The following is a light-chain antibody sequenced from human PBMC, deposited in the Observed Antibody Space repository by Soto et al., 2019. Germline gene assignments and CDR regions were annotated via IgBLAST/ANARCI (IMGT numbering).Light chain of an antibody. CDR1: QSVSSNY. J-gene: IGKJ4*01. Sequence: EIALTQSPGTLSLSPGERATLSFRASQSVSSNYLAWYQQKPGQAPRLLIYGASSRATGIPDRFSGSGSGTDFALTISRLEPGAFAVDYCQQYGSSLLAFGGGTKVEIK. V-gene: IGKV3-20*01. CDR2: GAS. CDR3: QQYGSSLLA.